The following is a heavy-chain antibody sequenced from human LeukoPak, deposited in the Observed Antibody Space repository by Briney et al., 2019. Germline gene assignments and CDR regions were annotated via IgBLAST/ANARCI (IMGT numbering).Heavy chain of an antibody. CDR3: ARDPDYYDPGY. CDR1: GGSISNYY. Sequence: SETLSLTCTVSGGSISNYYWSWIRQPPGKGLEWIGYIYSSGSTNYNPSLKSRVTISVDTSKSQFSLNLSSVTAADTAVYFCARDPDYYDPGYWGQGTLVTVSS. V-gene: IGHV4-4*08. J-gene: IGHJ4*02. CDR2: IYSSGST. D-gene: IGHD3-22*01.